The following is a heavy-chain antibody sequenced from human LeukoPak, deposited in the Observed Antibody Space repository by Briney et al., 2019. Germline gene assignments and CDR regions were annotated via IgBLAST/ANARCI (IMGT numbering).Heavy chain of an antibody. V-gene: IGHV1-8*01. CDR1: GYTFTSYA. J-gene: IGHJ6*03. CDR2: MNPNSGNT. Sequence: ASVKVSCKASGYTFTSYATNWVRHVTKQGREWMGWMNPNSGNTGYAQKFQGRVTMTRNTSISTAYMELSSLRWEDTAVYYRARGYVPGRRAAARYNMSVWGKGTTVTVSS. D-gene: IGHD6-13*01. CDR3: ARGYVPGRRAAARYNMSV.